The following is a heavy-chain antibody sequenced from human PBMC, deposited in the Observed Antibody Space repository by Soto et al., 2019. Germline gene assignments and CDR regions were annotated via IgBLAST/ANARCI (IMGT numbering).Heavy chain of an antibody. Sequence: GGSLRLSCAASGFSFSTYAMSWVRQAPGKGLEWVSVISGSGGSTYYADSVKGRFTISRDNSRNTLYLEMNSLRVEDTAVYYCAKQVGPTKTQTDYWGQGTLVTVSS. J-gene: IGHJ4*02. CDR2: ISGSGGST. CDR3: AKQVGPTKTQTDY. V-gene: IGHV3-23*01. D-gene: IGHD1-26*01. CDR1: GFSFSTYA.